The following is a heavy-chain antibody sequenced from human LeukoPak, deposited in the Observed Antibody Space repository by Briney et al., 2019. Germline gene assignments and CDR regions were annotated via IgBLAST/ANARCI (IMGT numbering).Heavy chain of an antibody. Sequence: SETLSLTCAVSGYSISSGDYYWRWIRQPPGKGLEWIGYIYYSGSTYYNPSLKSRVTISVDTSKNQFSLKLSSVTAADTAVYYCARVDTAMVVVNAFDIWGQGTMVTVSS. CDR2: IYYSGST. D-gene: IGHD5-18*01. J-gene: IGHJ3*02. CDR3: ARVDTAMVVVNAFDI. V-gene: IGHV4-30-4*01. CDR1: GYSISSGDYY.